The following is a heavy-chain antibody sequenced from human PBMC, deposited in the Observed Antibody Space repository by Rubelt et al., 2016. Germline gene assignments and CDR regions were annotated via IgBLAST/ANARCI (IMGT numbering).Heavy chain of an antibody. V-gene: IGHV3-48*04. D-gene: IGHD2-21*02. Sequence: EFGGGVVQPGRSLRLSCAASGFTFSSYSMNWVRQTPGKGLEWLSYISSWSTTIYYADSVKGRFIISRDNAKSTLYLQMHSLRVEDTAVYYCARVFIGYDHFYYHGMDVWGQGTTVTVSS. CDR3: ARVFIGYDHFYYHGMDV. CDR2: ISSWSTTI. CDR1: GFTFSSYS. J-gene: IGHJ6*02.